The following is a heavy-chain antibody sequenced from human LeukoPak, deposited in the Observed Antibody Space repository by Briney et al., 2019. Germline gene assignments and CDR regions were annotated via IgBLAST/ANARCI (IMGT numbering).Heavy chain of an antibody. V-gene: IGHV1-8*01. Sequence: ASVKVSCKASGYTFTSYDINWVRQATGQGLEWMGWMNPNSGDTGYAQNFQGRVTMTRDTSINTAYMELSSLRAEDTAVYYCASHFFLPGGGGDYWGQGTLVTVSS. CDR3: ASHFFLPGGGGDY. D-gene: IGHD2-8*02. CDR1: GYTFTSYD. CDR2: MNPNSGDT. J-gene: IGHJ4*02.